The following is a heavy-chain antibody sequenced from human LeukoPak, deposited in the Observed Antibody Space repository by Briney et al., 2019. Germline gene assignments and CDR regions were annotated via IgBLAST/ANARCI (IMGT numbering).Heavy chain of an antibody. Sequence: PGGTLRLSCAASGFTFSSYGMHWVRQAPGKGLEWVAFIRYDGSNKYYADSVKGRFTISRDNSKNTLYLQMNSLRAEDTAVYYCAKEGATTPSYYYYYMDVWGKGTTVTISS. CDR3: AKEGATTPSYYYYYMDV. J-gene: IGHJ6*03. D-gene: IGHD1-26*01. CDR1: GFTFSSYG. CDR2: IRYDGSNK. V-gene: IGHV3-30*02.